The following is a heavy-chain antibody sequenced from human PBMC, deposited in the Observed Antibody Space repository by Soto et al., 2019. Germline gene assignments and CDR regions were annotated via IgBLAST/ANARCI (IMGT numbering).Heavy chain of an antibody. V-gene: IGHV3-74*01. CDR2: INRDGSST. J-gene: IGHJ5*02. D-gene: IGHD1-1*01. CDR3: ASDYGYPWNVYP. Sequence: EVQLVESGRGLVQPGGALRLSCAASGSSFSSYWMHWVRQAPGKVLVWVSRINRDGSSTSHADSVKGRFSISRDNAKNTLDLHIYCLRAEDTAVYYCASDYGYPWNVYPWGQRTLVTVSS. CDR1: GSSFSSYW.